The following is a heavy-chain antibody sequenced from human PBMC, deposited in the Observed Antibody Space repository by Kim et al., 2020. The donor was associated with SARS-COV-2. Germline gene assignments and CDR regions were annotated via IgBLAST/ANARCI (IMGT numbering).Heavy chain of an antibody. CDR2: NI. Sequence: NIHYAESVKGRFTIFRDNAKNSLYLQMNSLRDDDTAVYYCVRDTDALDYWGQGTLVTVSS. J-gene: IGHJ4*02. CDR3: VRDTDALDY. D-gene: IGHD2-8*01. V-gene: IGHV3-48*02.